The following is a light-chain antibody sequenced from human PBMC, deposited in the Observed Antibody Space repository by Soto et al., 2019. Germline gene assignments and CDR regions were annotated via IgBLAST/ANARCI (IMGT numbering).Light chain of an antibody. Sequence: EIVMTQSPATLSVSPGERATLSCRASQSVSSNLAWYQQKPGQAPRLLIYGASTRATGIPGRFSGSGSGTEFTLTISSLPAEDLAVYYCQHYNNWAPWTFGQGTKVEIK. CDR2: GAS. CDR3: QHYNNWAPWT. CDR1: QSVSSN. V-gene: IGKV3-15*01. J-gene: IGKJ1*01.